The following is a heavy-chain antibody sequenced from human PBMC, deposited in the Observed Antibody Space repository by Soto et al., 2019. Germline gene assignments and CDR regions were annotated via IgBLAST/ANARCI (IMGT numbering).Heavy chain of an antibody. D-gene: IGHD1-1*01. CDR3: AKDKSGTTSFDY. Sequence: EVQLLESGGGLVQPGGSLRLSCADSGFTFSSYAMSWVRQAPGKGLEWVSAISETGAKTYYADSVKGRFTISRDNFKNTVYLQMDSLRAEDTAVYYCAKDKSGTTSFDYWGQGTLVTVSS. CDR2: ISETGAKT. J-gene: IGHJ4*02. CDR1: GFTFSSYA. V-gene: IGHV3-23*01.